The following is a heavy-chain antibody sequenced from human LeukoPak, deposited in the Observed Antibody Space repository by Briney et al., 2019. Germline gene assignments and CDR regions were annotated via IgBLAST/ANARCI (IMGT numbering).Heavy chain of an antibody. V-gene: IGHV1-46*01. CDR1: GYTFTRHY. Sequence: ASVKVSCKASGYTFTRHYMNWVRQAPGQGLEWMGKINPSSGGTGYAQKFQGRVTMTRDTSTSTVYMELTSLRSEDTAVYYCARESACGTTNCLAPADWLDPWGQGTLVIVSS. J-gene: IGHJ5*02. CDR2: INPSSGGT. CDR3: ARESACGTTNCLAPADWLDP. D-gene: IGHD2-2*01.